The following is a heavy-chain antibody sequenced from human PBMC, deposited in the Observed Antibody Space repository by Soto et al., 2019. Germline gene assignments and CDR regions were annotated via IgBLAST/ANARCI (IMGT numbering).Heavy chain of an antibody. CDR3: ARDGAGAYGLGWFDP. D-gene: IGHD2-21*01. CDR2: IYHSGST. V-gene: IGHV4-31*03. J-gene: IGHJ5*02. Sequence: QVQLQESGPGLVKPSQTLSLTCTVSGDSISRGGYYWNWLRQHPRKGLEWIGYIYHSGSTIYNPSLKSRVTISVDTCKNRLSLELSNVTAADTAVYYCARDGAGAYGLGWFDPWGQGILVIVSS. CDR1: GDSISRGGYY.